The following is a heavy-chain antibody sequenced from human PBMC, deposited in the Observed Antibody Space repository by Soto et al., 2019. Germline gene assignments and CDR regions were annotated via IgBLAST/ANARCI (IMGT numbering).Heavy chain of an antibody. D-gene: IGHD5-12*01. CDR3: ARVAVEMATIHVFDY. J-gene: IGHJ4*02. V-gene: IGHV3-30-3*01. CDR2: ISYDGSNK. CDR1: GFTFSSYA. Sequence: ESGGGVVQPGRSLRLSCAASGFTFSSYAMHWVRQAPGKGLEWVAVISYDGSNKYYADSVKGRFTISRDNSKNMLYLQMNSLRAEDTAVYYCARVAVEMATIHVFDYWGQGTLVTVSS.